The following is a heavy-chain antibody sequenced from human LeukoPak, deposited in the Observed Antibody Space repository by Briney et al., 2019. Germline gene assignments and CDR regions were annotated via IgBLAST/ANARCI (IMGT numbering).Heavy chain of an antibody. D-gene: IGHD6-19*01. CDR3: ARIRGSKSARAVAGKEIDY. V-gene: IGHV4-39*07. J-gene: IGHJ4*02. CDR2: IYYSGST. CDR1: GGSISSSSYY. Sequence: SETLSLTCTVSGGSISSSSYYWGWIRQPPGKGLEWIGSIYYSGSTYYNPSLKSRVTISVDTSKNQFSLKLSSVTAADTAVYYCARIRGSKSARAVAGKEIDYWGQGTLVTVSS.